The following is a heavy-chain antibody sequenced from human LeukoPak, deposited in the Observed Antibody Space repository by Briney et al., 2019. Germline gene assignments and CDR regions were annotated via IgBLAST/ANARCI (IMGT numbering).Heavy chain of an antibody. CDR3: ASEYSSGWAVPGY. D-gene: IGHD6-19*01. J-gene: IGHJ4*02. Sequence: GGSLRLSCAASGFTFSSYSMNWVRQAPGKGLEWVSSITSSSSYIYYADSVKGRFTISRDNAKNSLYLQMNSLRAEDTAVYYCASEYSSGWAVPGYWGQGTLVPVSS. CDR2: ITSSSSYI. CDR1: GFTFSSYS. V-gene: IGHV3-21*01.